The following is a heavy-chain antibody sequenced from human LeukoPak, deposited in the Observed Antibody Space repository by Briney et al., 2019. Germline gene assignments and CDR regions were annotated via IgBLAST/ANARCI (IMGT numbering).Heavy chain of an antibody. D-gene: IGHD3-22*01. J-gene: IGHJ6*02. CDR1: GFTFSSFW. Sequence: GGSLRLSCATSGFTFSSFWMSWVRQAPGKELEWVANINQGGGEKNYVDSVKGRFTISRDSAKSSLYLQMNSLRAEDTAVYYCAQARSSGYTYYYYGMDVWGQGTTVTVSS. CDR2: INQGGGEK. CDR3: AQARSSGYTYYYYGMDV. V-gene: IGHV3-7*02.